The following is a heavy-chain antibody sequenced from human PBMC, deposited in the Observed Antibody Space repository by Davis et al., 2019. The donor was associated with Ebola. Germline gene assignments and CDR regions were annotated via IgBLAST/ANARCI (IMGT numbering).Heavy chain of an antibody. J-gene: IGHJ5*02. CDR2: IYHSGST. D-gene: IGHD6-13*01. CDR1: GGSISSSNW. CDR3: ARRRSSSWYGDNWFDP. Sequence: SETLSLTCAVSGGSISSSNWWRWVRQPPGKGLEWIGEIYHSGSTNYNPSLKSRVTISVDTSKNQFSLKLSSVTAADTAVYYCARRRSSSWYGDNWFDPWGQGTLVTVSS. V-gene: IGHV4-4*02.